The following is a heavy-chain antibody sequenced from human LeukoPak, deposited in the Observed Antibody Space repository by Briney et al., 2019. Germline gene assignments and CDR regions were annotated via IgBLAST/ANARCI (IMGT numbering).Heavy chain of an antibody. D-gene: IGHD1-26*01. Sequence: GSLRLSCAASGFTFSDYYMSWVRQAPGKGLEWVSIIYRDGTTYYEDSVKGRFTISRDNSENTLYLQMYSLRGEDTAVYYCAKVPNSGSYYYFDYWGQGNLVTVSS. V-gene: IGHV3-66*01. CDR1: GFTFSDYY. J-gene: IGHJ4*02. CDR2: IYRDGTT. CDR3: AKVPNSGSYYYFDY.